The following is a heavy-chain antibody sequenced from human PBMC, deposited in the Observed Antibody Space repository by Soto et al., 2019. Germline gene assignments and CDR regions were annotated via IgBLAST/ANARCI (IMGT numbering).Heavy chain of an antibody. CDR1: GGSISSYY. J-gene: IGHJ4*02. Sequence: SETLSLTCTVSGGSISSYYWSWIRQPPGKGLEWIGYIYYSGSTNYNPSLKSRVTISVDTSKNQFSLKLSSVTAADTAVYYCARGSGDYGDYAIGYWGQRTLVTVSS. CDR2: IYYSGST. D-gene: IGHD4-17*01. CDR3: ARGSGDYGDYAIGY. V-gene: IGHV4-59*01.